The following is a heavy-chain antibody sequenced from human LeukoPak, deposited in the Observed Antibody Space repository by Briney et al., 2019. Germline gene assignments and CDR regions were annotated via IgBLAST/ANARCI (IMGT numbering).Heavy chain of an antibody. V-gene: IGHV4-59*08. CDR1: GGSISSYY. CDR2: IHYSGNT. J-gene: IGHJ6*02. Sequence: SETLSLTCTFSGGSISSYYWSWIRQSPGKGLEWIGYIHYSGNTHYYPSLKSRVSTSIDTSKNHFSLKLSSVTAADTAVYYCARVYCGGDCHSYYYYYAMDVWGQGTTVTVSS. D-gene: IGHD2-21*02. CDR3: ARVYCGGDCHSYYYYYAMDV.